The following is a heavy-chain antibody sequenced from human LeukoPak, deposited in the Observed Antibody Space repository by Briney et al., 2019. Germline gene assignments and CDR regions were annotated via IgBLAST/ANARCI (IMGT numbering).Heavy chain of an antibody. Sequence: GGSLRLSCAASGFTFSNYWVTWVRQAPGKGLEWVAHINQDGSEEHYMDSVKARFTISRDNAKNSLSLQMNSLRAEDTAVYYCVRDGGVSGYDLLDYWGRGTLVTVSS. CDR2: INQDGSEE. CDR3: VRDGGVSGYDLLDY. CDR1: GFTFSNYW. D-gene: IGHD5-12*01. J-gene: IGHJ4*02. V-gene: IGHV3-7*01.